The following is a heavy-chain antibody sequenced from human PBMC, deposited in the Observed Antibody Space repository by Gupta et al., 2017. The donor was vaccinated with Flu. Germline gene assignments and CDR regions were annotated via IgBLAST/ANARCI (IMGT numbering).Heavy chain of an antibody. V-gene: IGHV3-72*01. D-gene: IGHD1-1*01. CDR2: STTKADSYTT. J-gene: IGHJ4*02. CDR3: TKEQPGLGY. CDR1: GFTFSDHY. Sequence: EVQLVESGGGLVQPGGSLRLSCVASGFTFSDHYMDWVRQAPGKGLEWVGRSTTKADSYTTEYAASVKGRLTIARDESKNSLYLKMKTLKTEDTAVDYCTKEQPGLGYWGQGTLVTVSS.